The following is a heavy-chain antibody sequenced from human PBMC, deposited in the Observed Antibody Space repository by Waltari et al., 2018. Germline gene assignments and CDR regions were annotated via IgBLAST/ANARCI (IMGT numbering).Heavy chain of an antibody. V-gene: IGHV1-46*01. CDR1: EYTFTSSY. J-gene: IGHJ6*02. D-gene: IGHD2-21*01. CDR3: ASDTGALWMDV. Sequence: QVQLVQSGAEVKKPGASVKISCKTSEYTFTSSYVHWVRQAPGQGREWMGIINPSGGSTIYAQNVQGRVTMTRDTSTSTVYMELSSLRSEDTAVYYCASDTGALWMDVWGQGTTVTVSS. CDR2: INPSGGST.